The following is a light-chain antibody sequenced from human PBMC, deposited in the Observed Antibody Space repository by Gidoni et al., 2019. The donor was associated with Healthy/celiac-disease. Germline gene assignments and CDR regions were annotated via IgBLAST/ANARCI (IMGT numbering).Light chain of an antibody. V-gene: IGKV3-15*01. CDR1: QSVSSN. CDR3: QQYNNWPPMYT. Sequence: PATLSVSPGDRATLSCRASQSVSSNLAWYQQKPGQAPRLLIYGASTRATGIPARFSGSGSGTEFTLTISSLQSEDFAVYYCQQYNNWPPMYTFGQGTKLEIK. J-gene: IGKJ2*01. CDR2: GAS.